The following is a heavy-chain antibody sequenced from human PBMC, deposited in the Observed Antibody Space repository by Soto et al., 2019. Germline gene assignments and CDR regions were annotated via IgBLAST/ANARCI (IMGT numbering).Heavy chain of an antibody. Sequence: QITLMESGPTLVKPTQTLTLTCSYSGFSLKTGGVGVGWIRQPPGKALEWLALIYWDDDKRYSPSLRNRLTMTKDTSRHQVVLTMTNMDPVDTGSYYCAHIEISCGGIASDDAFDVWGQGTMVTVSS. V-gene: IGHV2-5*02. J-gene: IGHJ3*01. CDR2: IYWDDDK. CDR1: GFSLKTGGVG. CDR3: AHIEISCGGIASDDAFDV. D-gene: IGHD3-16*01.